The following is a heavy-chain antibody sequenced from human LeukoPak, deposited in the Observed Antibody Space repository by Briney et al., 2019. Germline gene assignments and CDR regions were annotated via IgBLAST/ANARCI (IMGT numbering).Heavy chain of an antibody. CDR3: ARVTDAGYCSSTSCFVFDY. CDR2: INRNSGGT. Sequence: ASVKVSCKASGYTFTGYYMHWVRQAPGQGLEWMGWINRNSGGTHYAQKFQGRVTMTRDTSISTAYMELSRLRSDDTAVYYCARVTDAGYCSSTSCFVFDYWGQGTLVTVSS. D-gene: IGHD2-2*03. CDR1: GYTFTGYY. V-gene: IGHV1-2*02. J-gene: IGHJ4*02.